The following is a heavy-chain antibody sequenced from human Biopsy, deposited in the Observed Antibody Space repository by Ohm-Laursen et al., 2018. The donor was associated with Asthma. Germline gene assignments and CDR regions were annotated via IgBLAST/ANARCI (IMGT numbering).Heavy chain of an antibody. D-gene: IGHD3-22*01. CDR2: MYHSGSP. CDR1: GGSITSNSYY. V-gene: IGHV4-39*01. J-gene: IGHJ4*02. Sequence: GTLSLTCTVSGGSITSNSYYWGWIRQPPGKGMEWIGSMYHSGSPYYHPSLKSRATISVDTSKNQLSLKMSSVTAADTAVYFCVRHQYSSSWSTFDYWGQGALVTVSS. CDR3: VRHQYSSSWSTFDY.